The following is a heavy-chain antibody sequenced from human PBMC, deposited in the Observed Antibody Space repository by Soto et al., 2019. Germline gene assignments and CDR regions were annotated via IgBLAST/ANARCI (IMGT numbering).Heavy chain of an antibody. D-gene: IGHD4-4*01. CDR1: GGSISSGGYY. CDR2: IYYSGST. Sequence: SETLSLTCTVSGGSISSGGYYWSWIRQHPGKGLEWIGYIYYSGSTYYNPSLKSRVTISVDTSKNQFSLKLSSVTAADTAVYYCARSNLRQGNYAPHPYRVQLDYWGQGTLVTVSS. J-gene: IGHJ4*02. CDR3: ARSNLRQGNYAPHPYRVQLDY. V-gene: IGHV4-31*03.